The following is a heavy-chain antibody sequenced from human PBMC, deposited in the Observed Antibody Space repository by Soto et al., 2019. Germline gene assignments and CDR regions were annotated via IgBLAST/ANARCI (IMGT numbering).Heavy chain of an antibody. CDR2: IYYSGST. V-gene: IGHV4-39*01. D-gene: IGHD4-4*01. J-gene: IGHJ4*02. CDR1: GGSISSSSYY. Sequence: SETLSLTCTVSGGSISSSSYYLGWIRQPPGKGLEWIGSIYYSGSTYYNPSLKSRVTISVDTSKNQFSLKLSSVTAADTALYYCARHDLFSSNYGDYFDYWGQGTLVTVSS. CDR3: ARHDLFSSNYGDYFDY.